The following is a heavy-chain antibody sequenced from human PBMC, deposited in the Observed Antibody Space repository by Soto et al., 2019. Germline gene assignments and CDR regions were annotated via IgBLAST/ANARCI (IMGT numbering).Heavy chain of an antibody. CDR3: APEYYGSGRYYRGGY. J-gene: IGHJ4*02. CDR1: GDSIARNSYF. CDR2: IYYSGTT. V-gene: IGHV4-39*01. Sequence: SETLSLTCTVSGDSIARNSYFWAWIRQPPGKGLEWIGSIYYSGTTYYNPSLKSRVTISVDRSKNQFSLKLSSVTAADTAVYYCAPEYYGSGRYYRGGYWGQGTLVT. D-gene: IGHD3-10*01.